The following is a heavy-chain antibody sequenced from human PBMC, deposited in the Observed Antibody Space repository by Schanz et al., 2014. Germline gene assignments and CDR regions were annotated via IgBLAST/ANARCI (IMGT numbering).Heavy chain of an antibody. CDR3: ARDRGHGDLPGDI. J-gene: IGHJ3*02. CDR1: GGSVSSGGDY. V-gene: IGHV4-31*03. CDR2: ISYSGST. D-gene: IGHD4-17*01. Sequence: QVQLQESGPGLVKPSQTLSLTCTVSGGSVSSGGDYWSWIRQHPGKGLEWIGCISYSGSTYYNPAIKSRVTIAVDTSKNQFSLNLSSATAADTAVYYCARDRGHGDLPGDIWGQGTMVTVSS.